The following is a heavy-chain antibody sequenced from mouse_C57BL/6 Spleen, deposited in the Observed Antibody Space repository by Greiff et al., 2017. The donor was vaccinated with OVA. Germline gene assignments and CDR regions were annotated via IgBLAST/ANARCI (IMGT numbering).Heavy chain of an antibody. Sequence: LMESGPELVKPGASVKISCKASGYAFSSSWMNWVKQRPGKGLEWIGRIYPGDGDTNYNGKFKGKATLTADKSSSTAYMQLSSLTSEDSAVYFCARTGTAYFDYWGQGTTLTVSS. V-gene: IGHV1-82*01. D-gene: IGHD3-3*01. J-gene: IGHJ2*01. CDR3: ARTGTAYFDY. CDR1: GYAFSSSW. CDR2: IYPGDGDT.